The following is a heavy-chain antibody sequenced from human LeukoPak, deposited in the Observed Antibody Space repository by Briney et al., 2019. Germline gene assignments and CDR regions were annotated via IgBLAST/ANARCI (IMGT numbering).Heavy chain of an antibody. CDR2: INPNSGGT. CDR1: GYTFTGYY. Sequence: ASVKVSCKASGYTFTGYYMHWVRQAPGQGLEWMGWINPNSGGTISSQNFQGRVTSTRDTSISTAYMELSRLRSDDTAVYYCARELGYSYGYVDYWGQGTLVTVSS. CDR3: ARELGYSYGYVDY. J-gene: IGHJ4*02. D-gene: IGHD5-18*01. V-gene: IGHV1-2*02.